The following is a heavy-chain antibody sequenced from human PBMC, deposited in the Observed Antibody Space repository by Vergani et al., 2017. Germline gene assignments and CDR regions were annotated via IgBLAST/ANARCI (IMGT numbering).Heavy chain of an antibody. Sequence: EVQLVEFGGGLVQPGGSLRLSCAASGFTFSSFWMTWVRQAPRKGLEWVAKIKQDGSEMYYVDSVKGRFTISRDNAKSSLYLQMNSLRVEDTAVYYCAREPRFYYDSSGHYYTRGYWGQGTLVTVSS. CDR3: AREPRFYYDSSGHYYTRGY. V-gene: IGHV3-7*01. D-gene: IGHD3-22*01. CDR1: GFTFSSFW. J-gene: IGHJ4*02. CDR2: IKQDGSEM.